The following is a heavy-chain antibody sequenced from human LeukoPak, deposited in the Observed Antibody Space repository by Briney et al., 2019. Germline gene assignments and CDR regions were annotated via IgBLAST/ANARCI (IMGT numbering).Heavy chain of an antibody. V-gene: IGHV3-23*01. CDR2: ISGSGGST. CDR1: GFTFSSYG. CDR3: ARDPGDYYGSGSD. J-gene: IGHJ4*02. Sequence: GGSLRLSCAASGFTFSSYGMSWVRQAPGKGLEWVSAISGSGGSTYYADSVKGRFTISRDNSKNTLYLQMDSLRAEDTAVYYCARDPGDYYGSGSDWGQGTLVTVSS. D-gene: IGHD3-10*01.